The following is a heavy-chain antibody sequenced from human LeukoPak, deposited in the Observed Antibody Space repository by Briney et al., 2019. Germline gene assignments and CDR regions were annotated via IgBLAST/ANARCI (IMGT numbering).Heavy chain of an antibody. Sequence: GGSLRLSCAASGFAFNTYAMHWVRRAPGKGLEWVAVISNDGSYRDFADFVKGRFTISRDNPKDTLYLQMNSLRAEDTAVYYCALPSSGWRFDYWGRGALVTVS. CDR1: GFAFNTYA. V-gene: IGHV3-30*03. CDR2: ISNDGSYR. D-gene: IGHD6-19*01. CDR3: ALPSSGWRFDY. J-gene: IGHJ4*02.